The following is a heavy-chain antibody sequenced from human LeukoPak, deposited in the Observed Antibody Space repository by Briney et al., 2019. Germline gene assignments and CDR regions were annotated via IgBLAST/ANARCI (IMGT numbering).Heavy chain of an antibody. D-gene: IGHD4-17*01. V-gene: IGHV3-7*03. Sequence: GGSLRLSCAASGFIFNRHWMSWVRQAPGKGLEWVANINQGGGERNYVDSVKGRFTISRDDAKNSLYLQLNSLRVEDTAIYYCARGPDYGARTDFLDCWGQGALVTVSS. CDR3: ARGPDYGARTDFLDC. CDR2: INQGGGER. J-gene: IGHJ4*02. CDR1: GFIFNRHW.